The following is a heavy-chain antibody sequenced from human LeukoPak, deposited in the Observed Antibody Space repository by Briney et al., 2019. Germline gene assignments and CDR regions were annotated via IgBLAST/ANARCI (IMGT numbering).Heavy chain of an antibody. V-gene: IGHV1-2*02. CDR1: GYTFTGYY. CDR3: ARVDDFWSGYLDY. D-gene: IGHD3-3*01. Sequence: GASVKVSCKASGYTFTGYYMHWVRQAPGQGLEWMGWINPNSGGTNYAQKFQGRVTMTRGTSISTAYMELSRLRSDDTAVYYCARVDDFWSGYLDYWGQGTLVTVSS. CDR2: INPNSGGT. J-gene: IGHJ4*02.